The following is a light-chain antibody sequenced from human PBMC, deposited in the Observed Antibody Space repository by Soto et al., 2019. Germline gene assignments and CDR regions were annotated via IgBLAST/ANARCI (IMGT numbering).Light chain of an antibody. CDR1: QSVSAR. Sequence: EIVLTQSPDTLSLSPGESATLSCRASQSVSARLAWYKHKPGQPPRLLISDVFNRASGVAERFSSSGSETDFTLIIRRLEPEDSALYYCQHYQGGHPIAFGQGTRLEI. CDR3: QHYQGGHPIA. J-gene: IGKJ5*01. V-gene: IGKV3-20*01. CDR2: DVF.